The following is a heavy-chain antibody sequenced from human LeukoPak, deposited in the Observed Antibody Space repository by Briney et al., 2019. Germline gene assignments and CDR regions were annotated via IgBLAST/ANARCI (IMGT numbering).Heavy chain of an antibody. CDR2: ISASAGTT. CDR1: GFTFSGYA. J-gene: IGHJ4*02. V-gene: IGHV3-23*01. D-gene: IGHD5-12*01. CDR3: AKDPASYEYYFDY. Sequence: PGGSLRLSCAASGFTFSGYAMSWVRQAPGKGLEWVSSISASAGTTYYADSVKGRFTISRDNSKNTLDPQMNSLRAEDTAVYYCAKDPASYEYYFDYWGQGTLVTVSS.